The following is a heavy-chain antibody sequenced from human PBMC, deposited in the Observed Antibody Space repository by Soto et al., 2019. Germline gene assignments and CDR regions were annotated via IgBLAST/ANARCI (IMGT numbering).Heavy chain of an antibody. V-gene: IGHV1-24*01. Sequence: GASVKVSCKVSGYTLTELSMHWVRQAPGKGLERMGGFDPEDGETIYAQKFQGRVTMTEDTSTDTAYMELSSLRSEDTAVYYCATVRRKSSGWYSYYFDYWGQGTLVTVSS. J-gene: IGHJ4*02. CDR3: ATVRRKSSGWYSYYFDY. CDR2: FDPEDGET. CDR1: GYTLTELS. D-gene: IGHD6-19*01.